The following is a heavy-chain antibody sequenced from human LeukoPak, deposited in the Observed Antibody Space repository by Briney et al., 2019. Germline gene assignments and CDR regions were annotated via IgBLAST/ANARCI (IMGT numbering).Heavy chain of an antibody. J-gene: IGHJ4*02. V-gene: IGHV4-61*01. Sequence: SETLSLTCTVSGGSVSSGSYHWSWIRQPPGKGLEWIGYIYYSGSTNYNPSLKSRVTISVDTSKNQFSLKLSSVTAADTAVYYCARVVAATIDYWGQGTLVTVSS. CDR1: GGSVSSGSYH. D-gene: IGHD2-15*01. CDR2: IYYSGST. CDR3: ARVVAATIDY.